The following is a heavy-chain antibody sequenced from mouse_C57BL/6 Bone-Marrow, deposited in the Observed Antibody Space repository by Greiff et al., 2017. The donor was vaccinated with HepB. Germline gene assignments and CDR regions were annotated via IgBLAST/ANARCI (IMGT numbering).Heavy chain of an antibody. CDR3: VKAPTVVATRYAMDY. Sequence: EVQGVESGGGLVQPGASLRLSCAASGFTFTDYYMSWVRQPPGKAPEWLALIRNKANGYTTEYTASVKGRFTISRDNSQNILYLQMNTLRAEDSATYYCVKAPTVVATRYAMDYWGQGTSVTVSS. CDR1: GFTFTDYY. D-gene: IGHD1-1*01. CDR2: IRNKANGYTT. J-gene: IGHJ4*01. V-gene: IGHV7-4*01.